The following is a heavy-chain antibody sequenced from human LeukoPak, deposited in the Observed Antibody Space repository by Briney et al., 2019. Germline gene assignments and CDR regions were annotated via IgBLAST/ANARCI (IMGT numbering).Heavy chain of an antibody. D-gene: IGHD5-12*01. CDR2: IYYSGST. J-gene: IGHJ5*02. CDR1: GGSISSYY. Sequence: SETLSLTCTVSGGSISSYYWSWIRQPPGKGLEWIGSIYYSGSTNYNPSLKSRVTISVDTSKNQFSLKLSSVTAADTAVYYCARGSDSGYDKIENWFDPWGQGTLVTVSS. V-gene: IGHV4-59*01. CDR3: ARGSDSGYDKIENWFDP.